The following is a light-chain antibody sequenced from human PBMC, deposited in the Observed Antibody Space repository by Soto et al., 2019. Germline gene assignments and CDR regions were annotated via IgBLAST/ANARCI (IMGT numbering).Light chain of an antibody. CDR2: AAS. Sequence: DLQMTQSPSSLSASVGDRVTITCRASQSISNYLNWYQQKPGKAPKLLIYAASSLQSGVPSRFNGSGSGTDFTLTISSLQPEDFATYYCQQSYSTPRTFGQGTKVDIK. CDR1: QSISNY. V-gene: IGKV1-39*01. J-gene: IGKJ1*01. CDR3: QQSYSTPRT.